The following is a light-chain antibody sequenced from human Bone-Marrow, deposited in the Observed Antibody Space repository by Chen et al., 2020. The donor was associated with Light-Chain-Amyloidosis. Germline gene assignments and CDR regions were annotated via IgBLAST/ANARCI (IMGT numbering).Light chain of an antibody. V-gene: IGLV3-25*02. CDR1: DLPTKY. Sequence: SYELPQPPSVSVSPGQTARFTCSGDDLPTKYVYWYQQNPGQAPVLVIHRDTERPSGISGRFSGSSSGTTATLNISGVQAEEEADYHCQSADSSGTDEVIFGGGTKLTVL. CDR2: RDT. J-gene: IGLJ2*01. CDR3: QSADSSGTDEVI.